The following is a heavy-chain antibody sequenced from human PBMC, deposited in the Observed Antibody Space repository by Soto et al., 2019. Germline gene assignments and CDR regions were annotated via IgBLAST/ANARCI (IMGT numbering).Heavy chain of an antibody. CDR2: IIPVFDTT. CDR3: TKGGYCNAGVCYRAVDD. CDR1: GGTFSNYA. J-gene: IGHJ4*02. Sequence: QVQLVQSGAEVKKPGSSVKVSCKASGGTFSNYAVSWVRQAPGQGLEWMGVIIPVFDTTYYAQKFQGRVTINADEYTSTAYMQLSSLRSEDTAVYYCTKGGYCNAGVCYRAVDDWGQGTLVTVSS. V-gene: IGHV1-69*01. D-gene: IGHD2-8*02.